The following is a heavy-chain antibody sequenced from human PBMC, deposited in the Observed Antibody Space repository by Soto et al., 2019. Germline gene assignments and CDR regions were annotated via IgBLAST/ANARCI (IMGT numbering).Heavy chain of an antibody. CDR2: IYQTGTT. CDR1: RGSVSSNNW. D-gene: IGHD6-19*01. V-gene: IGHV4-4*02. J-gene: IGHJ4*02. CDR3: ARRIALSGTAGAPGD. Sequence: QVQLQESGPGLVKPSGTLSLTCGGSRGSVSSNNWWTWVRQPPGKGLEWIGEIYQTGTTNYNPSLQSRVTISLDKSNNHFSLKLNSVTAADTAVYYCARRIALSGTAGAPGDWGQGTLVIVSS.